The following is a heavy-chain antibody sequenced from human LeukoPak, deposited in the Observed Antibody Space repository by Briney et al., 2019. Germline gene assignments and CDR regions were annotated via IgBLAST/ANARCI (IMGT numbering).Heavy chain of an antibody. D-gene: IGHD5-18*01. J-gene: IGHJ4*02. CDR2: ISSSSSTI. CDR1: GFTFSSYS. CDR3: ASGYGVFRY. V-gene: IGHV3-48*02. Sequence: GGSLRLSCAASGFTFSSYSMNWVRQAPGKGLEWVSYISSSSSTIYYADSVKGRFTISRDNAKNSLYLQMSSLRDEDTAVYYCASGYGVFRYWGQGTLVTVSS.